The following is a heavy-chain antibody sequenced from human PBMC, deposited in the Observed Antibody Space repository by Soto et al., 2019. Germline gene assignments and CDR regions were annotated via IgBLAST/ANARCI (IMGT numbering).Heavy chain of an antibody. CDR2: NYYSGIT. V-gene: IGHV4-31*03. CDR1: GGSISSGGYY. D-gene: IGHD6-6*01. J-gene: IGHJ6*02. CDR3: ARGSSIAGLYYGMDV. Sequence: QVQLQESGPGLVKPSQTLSLTCTVSGGSISSGGYYWTWIRQHPGKGLEWIGYNYYSGITYYNPALKSRVTISRDTSKNQLSLQLSSLTAADTAVYYCARGSSIAGLYYGMDVWGQGTTVTVSS.